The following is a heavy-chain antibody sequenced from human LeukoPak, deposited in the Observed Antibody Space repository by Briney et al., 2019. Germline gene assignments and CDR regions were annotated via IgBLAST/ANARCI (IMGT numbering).Heavy chain of an antibody. J-gene: IGHJ4*02. CDR1: GFTFSSYA. CDR3: ARDLQFDYFDY. CDR2: ISGSGDTT. D-gene: IGHD5-24*01. V-gene: IGHV3-23*01. Sequence: GGSLRLSCAASGFTFSSYAMSWVRQAPGKGLEWVSAISGSGDTTYYADSVKGRFTISRDNSKNTLYLQMNSLRAEDTAVYYCARDLQFDYFDYWGQGTLVTVSS.